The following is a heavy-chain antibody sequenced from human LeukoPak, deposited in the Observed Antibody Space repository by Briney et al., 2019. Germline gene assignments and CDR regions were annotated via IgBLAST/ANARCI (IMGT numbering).Heavy chain of an antibody. CDR1: GYTFTSYA. D-gene: IGHD4-17*01. CDR3: ARYTVDYYYMDV. V-gene: IGHV1-3*03. J-gene: IGHJ6*03. Sequence: ASVKVSCKASGYTFTSYAMHWVRQAPGQRLEWMGWINAGNGNTKYSQEFQGRVTITRDTSASTAYMELSSLRSEDTAVYYCARYTVDYYYMDVWGKGTTVTVSS. CDR2: INAGNGNT.